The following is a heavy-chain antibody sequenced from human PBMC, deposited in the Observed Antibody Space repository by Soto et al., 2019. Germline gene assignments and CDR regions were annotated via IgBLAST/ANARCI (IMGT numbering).Heavy chain of an antibody. CDR2: VYFSGST. D-gene: IGHD6-19*01. CDR3: ARVASAVYFDY. J-gene: IGHJ4*02. Sequence: SETLSLTCTVSGGSVSSPDYYWSWIRQPPGKGLEWIGFVYFSGSTNYNLSLQSRVTISVDTSKNQFSLRLTSVTAAATALYYCARVASAVYFDYWGQGTLVTVSS. CDR1: GGSVSSPDYY. V-gene: IGHV4-61*08.